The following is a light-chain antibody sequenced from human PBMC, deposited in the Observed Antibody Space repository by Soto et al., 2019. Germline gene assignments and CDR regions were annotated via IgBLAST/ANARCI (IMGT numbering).Light chain of an antibody. V-gene: IGLV2-14*01. CDR3: SSYTTSSTYV. CDR2: EVI. J-gene: IGLJ1*01. Sequence: QSVLTQPASVSGSPGQSITISCTGTSSDIGGYNYVSWHQQHPGKAPKLMIYEVINRPSGVSNRFSGSKSGNTASLTISGLQVEDEADYYCSSYTTSSTYVFGTGTKVTVL. CDR1: SSDIGGYNY.